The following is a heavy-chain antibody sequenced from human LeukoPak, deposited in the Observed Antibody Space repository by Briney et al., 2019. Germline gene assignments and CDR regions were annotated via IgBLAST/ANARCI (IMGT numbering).Heavy chain of an antibody. CDR3: AKDGSSSDYFDY. Sequence: GGSLRLSCAASGFTFSSYAMHWVRQTPGKGLEWVSAISGSGGSTYYADSVKGRFTISRDNSKNTLYLQMNSLRAEDTAVYYCAKDGSSSDYFDYWGQGTLVTVSS. J-gene: IGHJ4*02. D-gene: IGHD6-6*01. CDR1: GFTFSSYA. V-gene: IGHV3-23*01. CDR2: ISGSGGST.